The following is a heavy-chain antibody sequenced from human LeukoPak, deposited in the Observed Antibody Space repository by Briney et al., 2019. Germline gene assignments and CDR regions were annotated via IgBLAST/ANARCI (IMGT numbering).Heavy chain of an antibody. D-gene: IGHD4-17*01. V-gene: IGHV1-2*02. Sequence: GASVKVSCKASGYTFTDYYMHWVRRAPGQGLEWVGWINPNNGGTSYRQRFQGRVTMTRDTSISTAYMDLSRLTSDDTAVYYCATHADGDFFGFDIWGQGTMVTVSS. CDR3: ATHADGDFFGFDI. J-gene: IGHJ3*02. CDR2: INPNNGGT. CDR1: GYTFTDYY.